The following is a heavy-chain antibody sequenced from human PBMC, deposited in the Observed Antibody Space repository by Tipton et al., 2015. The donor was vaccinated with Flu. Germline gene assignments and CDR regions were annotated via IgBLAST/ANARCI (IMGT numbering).Heavy chain of an antibody. Sequence: AGLVKPSETLSLACAVSGGSLRGLFWSWIRQTPGKGLEWIGEVDHSRPNPSLRSRVTISADNFKNQFFLKLRSVTAADSAVYYCRGSHDGIDLWGQGTTVTVSS. V-gene: IGHV4-34*01. CDR1: GGSLRGLF. CDR3: RGSHDGIDL. J-gene: IGHJ3*01. CDR2: VDHSR.